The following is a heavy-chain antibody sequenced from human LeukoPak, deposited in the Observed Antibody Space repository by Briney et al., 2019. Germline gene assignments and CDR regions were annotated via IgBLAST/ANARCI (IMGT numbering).Heavy chain of an antibody. Sequence: GGSLRLSCAASRFTFSSYGMHWVRQAPGKGLEWVAVIWYDGSNKYYADSVKGRFTISRDNSKNTLYLQMNSLRAEDTAVYYCARETRGYSSSWYVGYFDYWGQGTLVTVSS. CDR2: IWYDGSNK. D-gene: IGHD6-13*01. CDR3: ARETRGYSSSWYVGYFDY. J-gene: IGHJ4*02. V-gene: IGHV3-33*01. CDR1: RFTFSSYG.